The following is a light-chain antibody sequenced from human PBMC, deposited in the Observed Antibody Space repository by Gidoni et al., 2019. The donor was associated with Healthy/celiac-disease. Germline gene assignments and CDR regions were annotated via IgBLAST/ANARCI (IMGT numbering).Light chain of an antibody. CDR3: QQSYSTPPAYS. J-gene: IGKJ2*03. CDR2: AAS. Sequence: IQMTQSPSSLSASVGDRVTITCRASQSISNYLNWYQQKPGKAPKLLIYAASSLQSGVPSRFSGSGSGTDFTLTISSLQPEDFATYYGQQSYSTPPAYSFGQGTKLEIK. V-gene: IGKV1-39*01. CDR1: QSISNY.